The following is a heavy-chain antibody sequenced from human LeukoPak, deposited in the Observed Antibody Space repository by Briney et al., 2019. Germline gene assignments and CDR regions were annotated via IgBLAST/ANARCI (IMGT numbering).Heavy chain of an antibody. CDR2: IIPIFGTA. Sequence: SVKVSCKASGGTFSSYAISWVRQAPGQGLEWMGRIIPIFGTANYAQKLQGRVTITTDESTSTAYMELSSLRSEDTAVYYCAGNRRYCTNGVCYTAWDYWGQGTLVTVSS. CDR1: GGTFSSYA. V-gene: IGHV1-69*05. D-gene: IGHD2-8*01. CDR3: AGNRRYCTNGVCYTAWDY. J-gene: IGHJ4*02.